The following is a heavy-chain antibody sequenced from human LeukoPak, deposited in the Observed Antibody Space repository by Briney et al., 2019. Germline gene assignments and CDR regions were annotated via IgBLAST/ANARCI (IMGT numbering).Heavy chain of an antibody. CDR3: ARDVCSSTSCYSNY. V-gene: IGHV3-48*02. CDR1: GFTFSSDS. D-gene: IGHD2-2*02. J-gene: IGHJ4*02. CDR2: ISSSSSSI. Sequence: GGSLRLSCAASGFTFSSDSMNWVRQAPGKGLEWVSYISSSSSSIYYADSVKGRFTISRDNAKNSLYLQMNSLRDEDTAVYYCARDVCSSTSCYSNYWGQGTLVTVSS.